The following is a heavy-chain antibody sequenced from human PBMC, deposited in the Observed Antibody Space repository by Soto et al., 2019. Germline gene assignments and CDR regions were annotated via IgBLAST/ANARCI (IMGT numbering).Heavy chain of an antibody. CDR2: IYPSGGGS. V-gene: IGHV1-46*01. Sequence: VASVKVSCKASGYIFTSYHMHWVRQAPGQGLEWMGIIYPSGGGSRYAQKFQGRVTMTRDTSTNTLYMELSSLRSDDTAVYYCARDNSNWAFDYWGQGTLVTVS. CDR1: GYIFTSYH. D-gene: IGHD6-13*01. J-gene: IGHJ4*02. CDR3: ARDNSNWAFDY.